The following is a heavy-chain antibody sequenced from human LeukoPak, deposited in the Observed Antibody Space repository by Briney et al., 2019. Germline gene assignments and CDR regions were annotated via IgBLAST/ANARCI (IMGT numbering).Heavy chain of an antibody. Sequence: RSGGSLRLSCEASGLTFTNTWLTWVRQTPGKGLEWVGRIQTKTDGGTTAYAAPAKGRFTLSRDDSKTTLYLQMTSLKIEDTAVYYCATASRGRYHFDSWGQGTLVTVSS. D-gene: IGHD1-1*01. CDR1: GLTFTNTW. CDR3: ATASRGRYHFDS. V-gene: IGHV3-15*01. J-gene: IGHJ4*02. CDR2: IQTKTDGGTT.